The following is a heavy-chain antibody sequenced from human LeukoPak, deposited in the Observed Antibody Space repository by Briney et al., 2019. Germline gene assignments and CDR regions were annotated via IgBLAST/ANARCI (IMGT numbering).Heavy chain of an antibody. J-gene: IGHJ4*02. CDR1: GGSISSGSYY. V-gene: IGHV4-61*02. Sequence: SQTLSLTCTVSGGSISSGSYYWSWIRQPAGKGLEWIGRIYTSGSTNYNPSLKSRVTISVDTSKNQFSLKLSSVTAADTAVYYCAREQRVGYFDYWGQGTLVTVSS. CDR2: IYTSGST. CDR3: AREQRVGYFDY. D-gene: IGHD3-16*01.